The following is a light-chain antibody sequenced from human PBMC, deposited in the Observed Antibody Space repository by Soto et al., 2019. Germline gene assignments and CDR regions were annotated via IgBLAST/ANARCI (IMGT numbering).Light chain of an antibody. Sequence: DIQLTQSPSFLSASVGDRVTITCRASQGISSYLAWYQQKPGKAPKLLIYAASTLQSGVPSRFSGSGSGTEFTLTISSLQPEDFATYYCQQAATFPLTFGGGTEVEIK. J-gene: IGKJ4*01. V-gene: IGKV1-9*01. CDR3: QQAATFPLT. CDR1: QGISSY. CDR2: AAS.